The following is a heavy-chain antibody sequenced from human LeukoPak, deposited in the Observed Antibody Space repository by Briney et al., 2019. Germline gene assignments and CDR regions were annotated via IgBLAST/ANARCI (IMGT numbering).Heavy chain of an antibody. CDR1: EGTFSSYA. J-gene: IGHJ4*02. CDR2: IIPIFGTA. Sequence: GASVKVSCKASEGTFSSYAISWVRQAPGQGLEWMGRIIPIFGTANYAQKFQGRVTITTDESTSTAYMELSSLRSEDTAVYYCARANDPLNCGGDCYFDYWGQGTLVTVSS. D-gene: IGHD2-21*02. V-gene: IGHV1-69*05. CDR3: ARANDPLNCGGDCYFDY.